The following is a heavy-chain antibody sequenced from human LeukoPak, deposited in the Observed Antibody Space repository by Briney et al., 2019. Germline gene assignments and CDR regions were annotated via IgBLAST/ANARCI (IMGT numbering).Heavy chain of an antibody. CDR2: ISGSGGST. J-gene: IGHJ4*02. V-gene: IGHV3-23*01. D-gene: IGHD1-26*01. Sequence: GGSLRLSCAASGFTFSSYAMSWVRQAPGKGLEWVSAISGSGGSTYYADSVKGRFTISRDNSKNTLYLQMNSLRAEDTAVYYCVALEVGAPIFDYWGQGTLVTVSS. CDR3: VALEVGAPIFDY. CDR1: GFTFSSYA.